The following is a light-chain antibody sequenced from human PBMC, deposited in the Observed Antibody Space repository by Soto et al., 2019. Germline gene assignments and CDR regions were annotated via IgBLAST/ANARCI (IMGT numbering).Light chain of an antibody. CDR3: QQYYDYPWT. V-gene: IGKV1-5*03. CDR1: QSISSW. J-gene: IGKJ1*01. CDR2: KAS. Sequence: DLQMTQSPSTLSASVGDRVTITCRASQSISSWLAWYQQKPGKAPKLLIYKASTLESGVPSRFSGSGSGTEFTLTISSLQPDDFGRYYCQQYYDYPWTCGQGTKGDIK.